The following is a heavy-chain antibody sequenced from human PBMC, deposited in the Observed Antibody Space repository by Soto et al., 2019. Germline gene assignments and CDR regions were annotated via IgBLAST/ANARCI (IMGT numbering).Heavy chain of an antibody. V-gene: IGHV4-34*01. J-gene: IGHJ4*02. CDR3: ARSGTTVTIDTPLDY. D-gene: IGHD4-4*01. Sequence: QVQLQQWGAGLLKPSETLSITCAVYGGSFSGYYWSWIRQPPGKGLEWIGEINHSGSTNYNPSLKSRVTISVDTSKNQFSLKLSSVTAADTAVYYCARSGTTVTIDTPLDYWGQGTLVTVSS. CDR2: INHSGST. CDR1: GGSFSGYY.